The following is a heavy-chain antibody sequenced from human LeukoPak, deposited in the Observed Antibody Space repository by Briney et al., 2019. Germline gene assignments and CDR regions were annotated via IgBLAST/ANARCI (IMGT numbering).Heavy chain of an antibody. D-gene: IGHD3-10*01. Sequence: SETLSLTCTVSGGSISSGSYYWRWIRQPAGKGPEWIGRIYTSGSTNYNPSLKSRVTISVDTSKNQFSLKLSSVTAADTAVYYCARSLYYYGSDSFDIWGQGTMVSVSS. CDR3: ARSLYYYGSDSFDI. J-gene: IGHJ3*02. CDR2: IYTSGST. V-gene: IGHV4-61*02. CDR1: GGSISSGSYY.